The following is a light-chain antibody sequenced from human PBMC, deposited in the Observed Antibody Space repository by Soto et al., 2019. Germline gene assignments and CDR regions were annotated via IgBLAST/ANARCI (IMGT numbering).Light chain of an antibody. V-gene: IGLV1-40*01. CDR3: QSYDNSLSGPV. CDR1: SSNIGAGYD. Sequence: QSVLTQPPSVSGAPGQRVTISCTGSSSNIGAGYDVNWYQQLPGTAPKLLIYGNNNRPSGVPDRFSCSKSGTSASLAITGLQAEDEADYYCQSYDNSLSGPVFGGGTKVTVL. CDR2: GNN. J-gene: IGLJ2*01.